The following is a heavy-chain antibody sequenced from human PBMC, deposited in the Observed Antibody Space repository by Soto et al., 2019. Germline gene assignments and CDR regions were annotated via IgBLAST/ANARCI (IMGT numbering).Heavy chain of an antibody. Sequence: QVQLVQSGAEVEKPGSSVMLSCKAYGGTFTSYAISWVRQAPGQGLEWMGGIIPIFGTANYAQKFQGRVTITADESTSTAYMELNSLRFEDTGVYYCARDASDYGDPPYFDYLGQGTLVTVSS. V-gene: IGHV1-69*01. J-gene: IGHJ4*02. D-gene: IGHD4-17*01. CDR1: GGTFTSYA. CDR2: IIPIFGTA. CDR3: ARDASDYGDPPYFDY.